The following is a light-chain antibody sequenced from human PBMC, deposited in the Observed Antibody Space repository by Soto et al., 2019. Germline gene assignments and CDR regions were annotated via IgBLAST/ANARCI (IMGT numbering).Light chain of an antibody. CDR2: EVS. CDR1: SSDVGGYNY. J-gene: IGLJ1*01. CDR3: SSYTSSYG. Sequence: QSALTQPASVSGSPVQAITISSTGTSSDVGGYNYVSWYQQHPGKAPKLMIYEVSNRPSGVSNRFSCSKSGNTASLTISGLQAEDEADYYCSSYTSSYGVGTGTKV. V-gene: IGLV2-14*01.